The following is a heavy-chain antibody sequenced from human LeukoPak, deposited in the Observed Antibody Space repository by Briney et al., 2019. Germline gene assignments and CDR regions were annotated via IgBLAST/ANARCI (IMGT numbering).Heavy chain of an antibody. V-gene: IGHV1-69*13. D-gene: IGHD2-2*01. Sequence: SVKVSCKASGGTFSSYAISWVRQAPGQGLEWMGGIIPTFGTANYAQKFQGRVTITADESTSTAYMELSSLRSEDTAVYYCARVKYQLLNYFDYWGQGTLVTVSS. CDR2: IIPTFGTA. CDR1: GGTFSSYA. CDR3: ARVKYQLLNYFDY. J-gene: IGHJ4*02.